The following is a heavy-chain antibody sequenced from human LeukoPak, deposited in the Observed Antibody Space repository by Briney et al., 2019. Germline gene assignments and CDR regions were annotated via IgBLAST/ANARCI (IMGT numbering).Heavy chain of an antibody. CDR3: ARAEWVAAAGTGWFDP. V-gene: IGHV1-69*06. CDR1: GGTFSSYA. Sequence: SVKVSCKASGGTFSSYAISWVRQAPGQGLEWMGGIIPIFGTANYAQKFQGRVTITADKSTSTAYIELSSLRSEDTAVYYCARAEWVAAAGTGWFDPWGQGTLVTVSS. CDR2: IIPIFGTA. D-gene: IGHD6-13*01. J-gene: IGHJ5*02.